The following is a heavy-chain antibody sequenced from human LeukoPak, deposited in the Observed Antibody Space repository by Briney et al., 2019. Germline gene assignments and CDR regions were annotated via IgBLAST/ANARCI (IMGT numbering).Heavy chain of an antibody. CDR1: GYTFTSYG. V-gene: IGHV1-18*01. Sequence: ASVKVSCKASGYTFTSYGISWVRQAPGQGLEWMGWISAYNGNTNYAQKLQGRVTMTTDTSTSTAYMELRSLRSEDTAVYYCARVSFGYSYGSYYFDYWGQGTLVTVSS. J-gene: IGHJ4*02. CDR3: ARVSFGYSYGSYYFDY. CDR2: ISAYNGNT. D-gene: IGHD5-18*01.